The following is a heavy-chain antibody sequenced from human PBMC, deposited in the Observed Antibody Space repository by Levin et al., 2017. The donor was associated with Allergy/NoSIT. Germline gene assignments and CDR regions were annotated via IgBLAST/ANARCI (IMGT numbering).Heavy chain of an antibody. CDR1: GLGSRNAW. CDR2: VKSTTDGGTI. Sequence: GSLRLSCAVSGLGSRNAWMNWVRQAPGKGLEWVGRVKSTTDGGTIDYAAPVKGRFTISRDDAKKTVSLQSNNLSVADTGVYYCTLGAEWFDPWGQGTPVTVSS. CDR3: TLGAEWFDP. D-gene: IGHD1-26*01. V-gene: IGHV3-15*01. J-gene: IGHJ5*02.